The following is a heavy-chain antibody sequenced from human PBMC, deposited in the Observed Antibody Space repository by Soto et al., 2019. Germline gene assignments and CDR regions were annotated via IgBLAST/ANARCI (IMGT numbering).Heavy chain of an antibody. D-gene: IGHD2-15*01. Sequence: SETLSLTCTVSGASLSSISYYWGWIRQPPGKGLEWVGSIFFTGNIYYNPSLKSRVTISVDTSRNQFSLMVNSVTAADTAVYYCATRPCTGRSCYNPGLDSWGQGALVTVSS. J-gene: IGHJ4*02. CDR1: GASLSSISYY. CDR2: IFFTGNI. CDR3: ATRPCTGRSCYNPGLDS. V-gene: IGHV4-39*01.